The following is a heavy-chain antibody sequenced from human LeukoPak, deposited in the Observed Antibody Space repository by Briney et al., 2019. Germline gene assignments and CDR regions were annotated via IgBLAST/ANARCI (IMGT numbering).Heavy chain of an antibody. CDR2: IYYTGST. J-gene: IGHJ4*02. Sequence: SETLSLTCTVSGGSISSTSYYWGWIRQPPGKGLEWIGSIYYTGSTYYNPSLKSRVTLSADTSKKQFSLKLSSVTAADTAVYYCAGTVTTRYYFDYWGQGTLVTVSS. CDR3: AGTVTTRYYFDY. V-gene: IGHV4-39*07. CDR1: GGSISSTSYY. D-gene: IGHD4-17*01.